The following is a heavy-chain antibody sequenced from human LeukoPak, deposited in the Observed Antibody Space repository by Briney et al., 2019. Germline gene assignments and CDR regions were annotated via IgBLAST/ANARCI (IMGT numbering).Heavy chain of an antibody. CDR1: GFTFSSYG. J-gene: IGHJ5*02. V-gene: IGHV3-33*01. CDR2: IWYDGSNK. D-gene: IGHD4-23*01. CDR3: ASVYGGNIS. Sequence: GGSLRLSCAASGFTFSSYGMHWVRQAPGKGLEWVAVIWYDGSNKYYADSVKGRFTVSRDNSKNTLYLQMNSLRAEDTAVYYCASVYGGNISWGQGTLVTVSS.